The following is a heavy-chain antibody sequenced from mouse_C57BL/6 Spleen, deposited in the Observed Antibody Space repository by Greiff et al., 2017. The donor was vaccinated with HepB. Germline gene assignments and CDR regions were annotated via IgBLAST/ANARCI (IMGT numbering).Heavy chain of an antibody. CDR1: GYTFTDYY. J-gene: IGHJ4*01. V-gene: IGHV1-26*01. Sequence: EVQLQQSGPELVKPGASVKISCKASGYTFTDYYMNWVKQSHGKSLEWIGDINPNNGGTSYNQKFKGKATLTVDKSSSTAYMELRSLTSEDSAVYYCARVYYYGSSYAERVYYAMDYWGQGTSVTVSS. D-gene: IGHD1-1*01. CDR2: INPNNGGT. CDR3: ARVYYYGSSYAERVYYAMDY.